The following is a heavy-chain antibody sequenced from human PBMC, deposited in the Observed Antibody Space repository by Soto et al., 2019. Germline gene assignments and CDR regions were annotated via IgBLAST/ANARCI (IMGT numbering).Heavy chain of an antibody. J-gene: IGHJ3*02. CDR2: MNPNSGNT. V-gene: IGHV1-8*01. CDR3: ASPARNYDFWSGYSFDI. Sequence: ASVKVSCKASGYTFTSYDINWVLKATGQGLEWMGWMNPNSGNTGYAQKFQGRVTMTRNTSISTAYMELSRLRSEATAVYYCASPARNYDFWSGYSFDIWGQGTMVTVSS. D-gene: IGHD3-3*01. CDR1: GYTFTSYD.